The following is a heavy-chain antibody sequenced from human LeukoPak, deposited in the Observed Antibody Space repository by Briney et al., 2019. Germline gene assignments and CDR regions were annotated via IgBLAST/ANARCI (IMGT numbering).Heavy chain of an antibody. CDR3: ARDVSGYCSGGSCYSGFDY. D-gene: IGHD2-15*01. CDR1: NDSIKDYY. J-gene: IGHJ4*02. CDR2: INHSGST. V-gene: IGHV4-34*01. Sequence: SETLSLICTVSNDSIKDYYWNWIRQPPGKGLEWIGEINHSGSTNYNPSLKSRVTISVDTSKNQFSLKLSSVTAADTAVYYCARDVSGYCSGGSCYSGFDYWGQGTLVTVSS.